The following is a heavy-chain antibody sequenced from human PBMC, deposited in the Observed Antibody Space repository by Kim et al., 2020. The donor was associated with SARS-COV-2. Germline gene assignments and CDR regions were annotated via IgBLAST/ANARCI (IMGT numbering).Heavy chain of an antibody. J-gene: IGHJ5*02. Sequence: YNPSLESRVSMSVDTSKNQFSLNLSSVTAADTAVYYCGRRRVGSWNWLDPWGQGTLVTVSS. D-gene: IGHD3-10*01. CDR3: GRRRVGSWNWLDP. V-gene: IGHV4-59*08.